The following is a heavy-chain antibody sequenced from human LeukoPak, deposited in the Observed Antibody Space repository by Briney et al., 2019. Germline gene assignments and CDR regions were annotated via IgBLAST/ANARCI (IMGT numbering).Heavy chain of an antibody. J-gene: IGHJ5*02. V-gene: IGHV4-4*07. CDR1: GGSISSYY. CDR3: ARSHSSSWRGWFDP. CDR2: IYTSGST. Sequence: PSETLSLTCTVSGGSISSYYWSWIRQPAGKGLEWIGRIYTSGSTNYNPSLKSRVTMSVDTSKNQFSLKLSSVTAADTAVYYCARSHSSSWRGWFDPWGQGTLVTVSS. D-gene: IGHD6-13*01.